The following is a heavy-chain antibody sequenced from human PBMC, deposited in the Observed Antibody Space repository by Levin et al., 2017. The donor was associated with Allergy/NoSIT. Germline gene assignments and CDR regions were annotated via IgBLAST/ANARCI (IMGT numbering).Heavy chain of an antibody. CDR2: IRSKANSYAT. Sequence: PGGSLRLSCAASGFTFSGSAMHWVRQASGKGLEWVGRIRSKANSYATTYAASVKGRFTISRDDSKNTAYLQMNSLKTEDTAVYYCTRWARGSSALFDYWGQGTLVTVSS. CDR3: TRWARGSSALFDY. J-gene: IGHJ4*02. D-gene: IGHD6-6*01. V-gene: IGHV3-73*01. CDR1: GFTFSGSA.